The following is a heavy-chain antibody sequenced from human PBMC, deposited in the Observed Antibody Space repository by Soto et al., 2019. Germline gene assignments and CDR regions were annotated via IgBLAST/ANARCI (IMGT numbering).Heavy chain of an antibody. CDR2: IYYSGNT. Sequence: SETLSLTCTVSGGSVSSGDYYWSWIRQPPGKGLEWIGYIYYSGNTNYNPSLKSRVIISVDTSKNLFSLKLTSVTAADTAVYYCARIPVDTSMIYWLDPWGQGTLVTVYS. J-gene: IGHJ5*02. D-gene: IGHD5-18*01. CDR1: GGSVSSGDYY. V-gene: IGHV4-61*08. CDR3: ARIPVDTSMIYWLDP.